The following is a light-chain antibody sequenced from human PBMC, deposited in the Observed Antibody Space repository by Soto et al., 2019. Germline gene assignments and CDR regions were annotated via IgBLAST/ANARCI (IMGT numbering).Light chain of an antibody. CDR3: AAWDDSLNVEV. V-gene: IGLV1-44*01. Sequence: QSVLTQPPSASGTPGQRVTISCSGSSSNIGSNTVNWYQQLPGTAPKLLIYSNNQRPSGVPDRFSGSKSGTSASLAISGLHSEDEADYYCAAWDDSLNVEVFGGGTKLTVL. CDR2: SNN. CDR1: SSNIGSNT. J-gene: IGLJ2*01.